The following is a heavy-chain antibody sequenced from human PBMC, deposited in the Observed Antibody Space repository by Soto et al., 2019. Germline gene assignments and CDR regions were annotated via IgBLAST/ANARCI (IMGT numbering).Heavy chain of an antibody. V-gene: IGHV1-18*04. CDR2: ITAYNNKT. D-gene: IGHD6-6*01. CDR1: GYNFFSYG. J-gene: IGHJ6*02. Sequence: GASVKVSCKGSGYNFFSYGISWVRQAPGQGLEWMGWITAYNNKTKFDQRLQGRVTLTTDTSTTTAYMELRSLRSDDTAVYYCARTRVARPGYYGMDVWGQGTTVTVSS. CDR3: ARTRVARPGYYGMDV.